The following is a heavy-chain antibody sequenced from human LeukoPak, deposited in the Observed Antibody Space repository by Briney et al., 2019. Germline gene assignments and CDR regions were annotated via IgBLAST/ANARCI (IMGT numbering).Heavy chain of an antibody. V-gene: IGHV3-48*03. J-gene: IGHJ3*02. Sequence: GGSLRLSCGVSEFTFSTYEMNWVRQAPGKGLEWVSYISTSGSTKYYADSVKGRFTVSRDNAKNSLYLQMNSLRAEDTAVYYRAREGKSSNVFDIWGQGTMVTVSS. CDR3: AREGKSSNVFDI. D-gene: IGHD3-10*01. CDR2: ISTSGSTK. CDR1: EFTFSTYE.